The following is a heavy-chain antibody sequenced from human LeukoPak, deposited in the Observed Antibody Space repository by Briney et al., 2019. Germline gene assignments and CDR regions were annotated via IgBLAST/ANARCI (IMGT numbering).Heavy chain of an antibody. Sequence: QPGGSLRLPCAASGFTFSSYAMNRVRQAPGKGLEWVSATSYSGSSTYYADSVKGRFTISRDNSKNTLYLQMNSLRAEDTAVYYCAKDRSSSFSGFLEYWGQGTLVTVSS. CDR1: GFTFSSYA. V-gene: IGHV3-23*01. CDR2: TSYSGSST. CDR3: AKDRSSSFSGFLEY. D-gene: IGHD6-6*01. J-gene: IGHJ4*02.